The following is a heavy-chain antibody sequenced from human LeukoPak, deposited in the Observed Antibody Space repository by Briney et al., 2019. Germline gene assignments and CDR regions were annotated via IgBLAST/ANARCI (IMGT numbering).Heavy chain of an antibody. CDR3: ARDKDYGSGSYIH. Sequence: GGSLRLSCAASGFTFSSYSMNWVRQAPGKGLEWVSSISSSSSYMYYADSVKGRFTISRDNAKNSLYLQMNSLRAEDTAVYYCARDKDYGSGSYIHWGQGTLVTVSS. J-gene: IGHJ4*02. V-gene: IGHV3-21*01. CDR2: ISSSSSYM. D-gene: IGHD3-10*01. CDR1: GFTFSSYS.